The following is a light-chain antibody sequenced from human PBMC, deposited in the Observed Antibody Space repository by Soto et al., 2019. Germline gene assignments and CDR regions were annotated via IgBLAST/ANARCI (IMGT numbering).Light chain of an antibody. CDR3: QQYNSYSMYT. J-gene: IGKJ2*01. CDR1: QSIDSW. CDR2: DAS. Sequence: DIQMTQSPSTLSASVGDRVIITCRASQSIDSWLAWYQQKPGKAPKLLIYDASILESGVPSRFSGSRSGTQFTLTISSLQPDDFATYYCQQYNSYSMYTFGQGTKLEIK. V-gene: IGKV1-5*01.